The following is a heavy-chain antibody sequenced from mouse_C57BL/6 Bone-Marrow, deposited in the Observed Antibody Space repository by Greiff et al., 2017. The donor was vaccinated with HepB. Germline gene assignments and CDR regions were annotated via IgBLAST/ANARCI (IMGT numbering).Heavy chain of an antibody. CDR3: ARQAQATPCYFDY. CDR2: ISNGGGST. J-gene: IGHJ2*01. CDR1: GFTFSDYY. D-gene: IGHD3-2*02. Sequence: DVKLVESGGGLVQPGGSLKLSCAASGFTFSDYYMYWVRQTPEKRLEWVAYISNGGGSTYYPDTVKGRFTISRDNAKNTLYLQMSRLKSEDTAMYYCARQAQATPCYFDYWGQGTTLTVSS. V-gene: IGHV5-12*01.